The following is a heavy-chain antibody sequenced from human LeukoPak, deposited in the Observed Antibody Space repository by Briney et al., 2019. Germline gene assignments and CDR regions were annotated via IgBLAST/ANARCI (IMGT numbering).Heavy chain of an antibody. V-gene: IGHV4-59*01. Sequence: SETLSLTCTVSGGSISNSFWSWIRQSPGKGLEWIAYIYYTGNTKYNPSLKSRVTISVDTSKNQFSLRVSSVTAEDTAVYYCARDSVSSPTFDYWGQGILVTVSS. J-gene: IGHJ4*02. D-gene: IGHD1-26*01. CDR3: ARDSVSSPTFDY. CDR1: GGSISNSF. CDR2: IYYTGNT.